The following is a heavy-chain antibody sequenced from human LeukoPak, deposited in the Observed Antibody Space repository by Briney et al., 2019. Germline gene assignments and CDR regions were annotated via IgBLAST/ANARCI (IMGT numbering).Heavy chain of an antibody. Sequence: GASVKVSCKSSGYTFNSYGITWVRQAPAQGLEWMGWIHTYNGHTNYAQKFQGRVTMTTDTSTSTAYMELRSLRSDDTAVYYCARDYGGNSRIFDYWGQGTLVTVSS. D-gene: IGHD4-23*01. J-gene: IGHJ4*02. CDR1: GYTFNSYG. CDR2: IHTYNGHT. V-gene: IGHV1-18*01. CDR3: ARDYGGNSRIFDY.